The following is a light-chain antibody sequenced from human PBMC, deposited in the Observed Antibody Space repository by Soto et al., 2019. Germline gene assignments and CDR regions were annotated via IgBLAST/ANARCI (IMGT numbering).Light chain of an antibody. CDR1: SSDVGSYNL. V-gene: IGLV2-23*03. CDR2: EGS. Sequence: QSVLTQPASVSGSPGQSIIISCTGTSSDVGSYNLVSWYQQHPGKAPKLLIYEGSKRPSGVSNRFSGSKSGNTASLTISGLQAEDESDYYCCSYAGTSTVVVFGGGTKVTVL. J-gene: IGLJ2*01. CDR3: CSYAGTSTVVV.